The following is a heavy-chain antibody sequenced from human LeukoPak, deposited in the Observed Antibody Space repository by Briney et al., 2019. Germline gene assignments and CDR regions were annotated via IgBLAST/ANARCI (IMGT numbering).Heavy chain of an antibody. V-gene: IGHV1-69*04. CDR2: IIPILGIA. D-gene: IGHD2-15*01. CDR1: ASTFTINA. CDR3: ARVSRLLCWVY. Sequence: SVKLSFNAAASTFTINANSWLRQAPGQGLEWMGRIIPILGIANYAQKFQGRVTITADKSTTTAYMELSSLRPEDTAVYYCARVSRLLCWVYWGQGTLVTVSS. J-gene: IGHJ4*02.